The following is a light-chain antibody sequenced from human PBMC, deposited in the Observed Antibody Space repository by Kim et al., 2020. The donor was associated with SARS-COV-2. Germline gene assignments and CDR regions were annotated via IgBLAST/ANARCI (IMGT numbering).Light chain of an antibody. Sequence: SLTPGKNATLSCRASQSVSSNVAWYQQKPGQAPRLVIYGASSRATGIPARFSASGSGTVFTLTISSLQSEDFAVYYCQHFNNRPYTFGQGTKLEI. CDR3: QHFNNRPYT. J-gene: IGKJ2*01. CDR1: QSVSSN. CDR2: GAS. V-gene: IGKV3-15*01.